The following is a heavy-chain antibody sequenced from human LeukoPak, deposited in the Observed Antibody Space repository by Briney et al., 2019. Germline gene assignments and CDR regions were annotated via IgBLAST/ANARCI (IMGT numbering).Heavy chain of an antibody. CDR1: GFTFSSYG. Sequence: GRSLRLSCAASGFTFSSYGLHWVRQTAGKGLEWVAVISYDGSNAYYADSVKGRFTISRDNSQNTLYLQMNSLRAEDTAVYYCARGPNSNWSGLDFWGQGTLLTVSS. V-gene: IGHV3-30*03. CDR3: ARGPNSNWSGLDF. J-gene: IGHJ4*02. D-gene: IGHD6-6*01. CDR2: ISYDGSNA.